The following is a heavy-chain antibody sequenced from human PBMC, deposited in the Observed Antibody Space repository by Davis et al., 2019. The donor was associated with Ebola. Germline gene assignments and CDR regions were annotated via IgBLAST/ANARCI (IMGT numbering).Heavy chain of an antibody. V-gene: IGHV3-73*01. Sequence: GESLKISCAASGFTSSGSAMHWVRQASGKGLEWVGRIRSKANSYATAYAASVKGRFTISRDDSKNTAYLQMNSLKTEDTAVYYCTSTTPDYWGQGTLVTASS. CDR2: IRSKANSYAT. J-gene: IGHJ4*02. D-gene: IGHD1-26*01. CDR3: TSTTPDY. CDR1: GFTSSGSA.